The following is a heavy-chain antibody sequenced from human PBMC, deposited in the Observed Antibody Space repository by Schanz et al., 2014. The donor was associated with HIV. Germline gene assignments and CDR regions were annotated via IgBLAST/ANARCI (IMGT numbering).Heavy chain of an antibody. Sequence: QVQLVQSGAEVKKPGASVKVSCKASGYIFTSNGISWVRQAPGQGLEWMGWISAYNGKTNYARKVQGRVTMTTDTSTTTAYMELRSLRSDDTAVYYCARGERTVHDAFDIWGQGTMVTVSS. CDR3: ARGERTVHDAFDI. CDR1: GYIFTSNG. D-gene: IGHD4-17*01. CDR2: ISAYNGKT. V-gene: IGHV1-18*01. J-gene: IGHJ3*02.